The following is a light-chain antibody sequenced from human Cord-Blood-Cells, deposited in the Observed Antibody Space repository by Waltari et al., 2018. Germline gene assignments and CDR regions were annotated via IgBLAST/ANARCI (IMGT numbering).Light chain of an antibody. CDR1: QSVSSY. V-gene: IGKV3-11*01. CDR2: DAS. Sequence: EIVLTQSPAPLSLSPGERATLSCRASQSVSSYLAWYQQNPGQAHWLLIYDASNRATVIPARFSGSGSGTDFTLTISSLEPKDVAVYYCQQRINWPLTVGGGTKVEI. CDR3: QQRINWPLT. J-gene: IGKJ4*01.